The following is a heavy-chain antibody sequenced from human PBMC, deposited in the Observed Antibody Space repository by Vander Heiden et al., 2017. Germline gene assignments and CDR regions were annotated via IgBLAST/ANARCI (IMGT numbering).Heavy chain of an antibody. J-gene: IGHJ4*02. CDR2: SRNKANSYTT. Sequence: EVQLVESGGGLVQPGGSLRLSCAASGFIFSDHYIDWGRQAPGKGVEWVARSRNKANSYTTEYAASVKGRFTISRDDSKISLFLQMNSLKTEDTAVYFCAGLNRDSSGYYNFDYWGQGTLVTVSS. CDR1: GFIFSDHY. V-gene: IGHV3-72*01. CDR3: AGLNRDSSGYYNFDY. D-gene: IGHD3-22*01.